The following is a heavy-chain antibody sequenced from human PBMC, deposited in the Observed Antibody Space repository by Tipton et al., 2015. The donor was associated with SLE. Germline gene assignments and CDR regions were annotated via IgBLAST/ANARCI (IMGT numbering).Heavy chain of an antibody. CDR3: ARDPRPLYSSLSARAPPGDGMDV. D-gene: IGHD6-6*01. V-gene: IGHV1-18*01. CDR2: ISAYNGNT. CDR1: GYTFTSYG. Sequence: QLVQSGAEVKKPGASVKVSCKASGYTFTSYGISWVRQAPGQGLEWMGWISAYNGNTNYAQKLQGRVTMTTDTSTSTAYMELRSLRSDDTAVYYCARDPRPLYSSLSARAPPGDGMDVWGQGTTVTVSS. J-gene: IGHJ6*02.